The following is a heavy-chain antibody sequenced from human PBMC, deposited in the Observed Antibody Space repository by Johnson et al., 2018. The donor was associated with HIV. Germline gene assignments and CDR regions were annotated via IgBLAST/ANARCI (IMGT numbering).Heavy chain of an antibody. CDR3: AQEGPLTVTTVMDAFYI. CDR2: ISYDGSNK. V-gene: IGHV3-30*18. CDR1: GFTFSSYG. J-gene: IGHJ3*02. D-gene: IGHD4-17*01. Sequence: QVQLVESGGGVVQPGRSLRLSCAASGFTFSSYGMHWVRQAPGKGLEWVAVISYDGSNKYYADSVKGRFTISRDNSKNTLYLQMNSLRAEDTAVYYCAQEGPLTVTTVMDAFYIWCQGTMVTVSS.